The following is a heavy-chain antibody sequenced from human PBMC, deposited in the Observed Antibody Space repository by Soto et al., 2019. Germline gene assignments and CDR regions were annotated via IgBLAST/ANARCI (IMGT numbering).Heavy chain of an antibody. V-gene: IGHV1-8*01. D-gene: IGHD4-17*01. J-gene: IGHJ5*01. CDR1: GYTFTSYD. Sequence: QVQLVQSGAEVKRPGASVKVSCKASGYTFTSYDINWVRQATGQGLEWMGWRNPNSGNTGYAQKFTGRVTITRHTSITKAYTELSSLRSEDTAVYYCARTLYGDNVDSWGQGTLVTVSS. CDR2: RNPNSGNT. CDR3: ARTLYGDNVDS.